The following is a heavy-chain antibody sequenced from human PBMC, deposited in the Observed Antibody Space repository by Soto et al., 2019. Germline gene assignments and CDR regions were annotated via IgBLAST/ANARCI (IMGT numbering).Heavy chain of an antibody. CDR3: ARDTETLGPRANDALDI. V-gene: IGHV1-3*01. D-gene: IGHD3-3*02. Sequence: QAQLVQSGAEMKKPGASVKVSCKATGYTFSAYTMNRVRQAPGQSLKRMGWSNAGSGNTKYSQNFQGRVSITRDTSASTVYMELTGLTSEDTAVYYCARDTETLGPRANDALDIWGQGTMVTVAS. J-gene: IGHJ3*02. CDR2: SNAGSGNT. CDR1: GYTFSAYT.